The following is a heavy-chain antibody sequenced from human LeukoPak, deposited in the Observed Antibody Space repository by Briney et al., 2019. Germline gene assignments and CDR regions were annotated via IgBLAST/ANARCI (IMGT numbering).Heavy chain of an antibody. CDR2: ITPFNGNT. Sequence: ASVKVSCKASGYTFTYRYLHWVRQAPGQALEWMGWITPFNGNTNYAQKFQDRVTITRDRSMSTAYMELSSLRSEDTAMYYCARGPIREPFDYWGQGTLVTVSS. J-gene: IGHJ4*02. CDR3: ARGPIREPFDY. D-gene: IGHD1-26*01. CDR1: GYTFTYRY. V-gene: IGHV1-45*02.